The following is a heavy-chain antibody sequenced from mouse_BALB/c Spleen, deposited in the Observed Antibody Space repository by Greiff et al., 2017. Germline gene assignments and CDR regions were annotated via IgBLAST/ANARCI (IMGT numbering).Heavy chain of an antibody. V-gene: IGHV3-1*02. CDR3: AMPYGNYVVFAY. CDR1: GYSITSGYS. D-gene: IGHD2-1*01. Sequence: VQLQQSGPDLVKPSQSLSLTCTVTGYSITSGYSWHWIRQFPGNKLEWMGYIHYSGSTNYNPSLKSRISITRDTSKNQFFLQLNSVTTEDTATYYCAMPYGNYVVFAYWGQGTLVTVSA. J-gene: IGHJ3*01. CDR2: IHYSGST.